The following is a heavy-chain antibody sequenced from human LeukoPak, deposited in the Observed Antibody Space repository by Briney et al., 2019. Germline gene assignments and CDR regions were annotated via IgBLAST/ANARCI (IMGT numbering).Heavy chain of an antibody. CDR1: GGSISSSSYY. Sequence: NPSETLSLTCTFSGGSISSSSYYWGWIRQPPGKGLEWIGSIYYSGSTYYNPSLKSRVTISVDTSKNQFSLKLSSVTAADTAVYCCASTVTALVYRFLTRGYWGQGTLVTVSS. J-gene: IGHJ4*02. CDR2: IYYSGST. D-gene: IGHD4-11*01. CDR3: ASTVTALVYRFLTRGY. V-gene: IGHV4-39*01.